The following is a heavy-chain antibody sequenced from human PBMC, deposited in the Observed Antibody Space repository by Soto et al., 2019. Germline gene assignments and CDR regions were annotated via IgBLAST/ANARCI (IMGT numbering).Heavy chain of an antibody. CDR3: ARDPYYYDSSGYSDY. J-gene: IGHJ4*02. Sequence: QVQLVQSGAEVKKPGDSVKVSCKASGYTFTSYYMHWVRQAPGQGLEWMGIINPSGGSTSYAQKFQGRVTMTRDTSTSTVYMELSSLRSEDTAVYYCARDPYYYDSSGYSDYWGQGTLVTVSS. CDR2: INPSGGST. CDR1: GYTFTSYY. V-gene: IGHV1-46*03. D-gene: IGHD3-22*01.